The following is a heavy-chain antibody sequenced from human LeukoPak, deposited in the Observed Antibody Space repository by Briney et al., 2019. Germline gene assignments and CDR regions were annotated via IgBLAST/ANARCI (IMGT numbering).Heavy chain of an antibody. D-gene: IGHD4-17*01. CDR3: ASGNDTVTRSY. V-gene: IGHV4-34*01. Sequence: PSETLSLTCAVYGGXFSGYYWSWIRQPPGKGLEWIGEINHSGSSNYNPSLKSRVTISVDTSKNQFSLKLSSVTAADTAVYYCASGNDTVTRSYWGQGTLVTVSS. CDR1: GGXFSGYY. J-gene: IGHJ4*02. CDR2: INHSGSS.